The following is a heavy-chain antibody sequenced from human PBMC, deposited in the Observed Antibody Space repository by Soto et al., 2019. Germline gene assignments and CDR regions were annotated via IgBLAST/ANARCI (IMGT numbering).Heavy chain of an antibody. CDR1: GFTFSSYA. J-gene: IGHJ4*02. V-gene: IGHV3-23*01. D-gene: IGHD6-13*01. CDR3: ARRGPGTYFDY. Sequence: PGGSLRLSCAASGFTFSSYAMNWVRQAPGKGLEWVSVISGSGDSTYYADSVKGRFTISRDNSKNTLYLQVNSLRTEDTAVYYCARRGPGTYFDYWGQGTLVTVSS. CDR2: ISGSGDST.